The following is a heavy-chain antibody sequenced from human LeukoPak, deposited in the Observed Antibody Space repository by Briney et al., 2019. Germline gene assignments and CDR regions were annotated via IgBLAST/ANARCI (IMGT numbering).Heavy chain of an antibody. D-gene: IGHD3-9*01. CDR2: ISSSGDST. V-gene: IGHV3-23*01. CDR3: AHMTGFDY. J-gene: IGHJ4*02. Sequence: GGYVRLSCAASGFDFSSRIMSWVRQAPGEGLEWVSSISSSGDSTYYRDSVKGRFTIFRDNSKNTLYLQMSSLRVEDTAAYYCAHMTGFDYWGQGSLVTVSS. CDR1: GFDFSSRI.